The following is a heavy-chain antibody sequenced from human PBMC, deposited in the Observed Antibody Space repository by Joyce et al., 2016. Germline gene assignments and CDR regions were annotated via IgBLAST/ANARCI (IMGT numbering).Heavy chain of an antibody. J-gene: IGHJ5*02. CDR1: GVPSKNDW. CDR3: TADFLSPA. V-gene: IGHV3-15*01. CDR2: IKSRGDGGTT. Sequence: EVQLVESGGGFVKPGGSLRLSCVVAGVPSKNDWMRWVRQTPVKGRELVGRIKSRGDGGTTDYAAPVRGRFTISRDDSRNILFLRMNNLKTEDTAVYFCTADFLSPAWGQGTLVTVSS.